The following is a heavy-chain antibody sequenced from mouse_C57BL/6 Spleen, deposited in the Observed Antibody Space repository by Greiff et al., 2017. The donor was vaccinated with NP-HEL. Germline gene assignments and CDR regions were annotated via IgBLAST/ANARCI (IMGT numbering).Heavy chain of an antibody. CDR2: ILPGSGST. V-gene: IGHV1-9*01. D-gene: IGHD1-1*01. Sequence: QVQLQQSGAELMKPGASVKLSCKATGYTFTGYWIEWVKQRPGHGLEWIGEILPGSGSTNYIEKFKGQATFTADTSSNTAYMQLSSLTTEDSAIYYSARSRQKDDCSSHGDAMDYWGQGTTVTVSS. CDR1: GYTFTGYW. J-gene: IGHJ4*01. CDR3: ARSRQKDDCSSHGDAMDY.